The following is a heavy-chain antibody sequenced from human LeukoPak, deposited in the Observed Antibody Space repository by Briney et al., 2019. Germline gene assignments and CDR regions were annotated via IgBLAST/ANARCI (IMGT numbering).Heavy chain of an antibody. Sequence: ASVKVSCKASGYTFNEYSVHWVRQAPGQGLEWMGWMNPKTGGTDSAQNFKGRVTMTRDTSISTAFMELSSLRPDDTAIYYCARGKTYSSIYNFYFYGLDVWGQGTTVTVSS. CDR2: MNPKTGGT. J-gene: IGHJ6*02. V-gene: IGHV1-2*02. D-gene: IGHD2-2*01. CDR3: ARGKTYSSIYNFYFYGLDV. CDR1: GYTFNEYS.